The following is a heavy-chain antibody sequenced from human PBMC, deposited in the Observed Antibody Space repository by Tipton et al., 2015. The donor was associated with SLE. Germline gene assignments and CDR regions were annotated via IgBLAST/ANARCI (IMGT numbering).Heavy chain of an antibody. D-gene: IGHD2-2*01. CDR2: IIPIFGTA. V-gene: IGHV1-69*13. Sequence: QSGPEVKKPGSSVKVSCKASGGTFSSYGISWVRQAPGQGLDWMGGIIPIFGTANYAQKFQGRVTITADESTSTVYMELSSLISEDTAVYYCATDYSSTSYYYYGMDLWGQGTTVTVSS. CDR1: GGTFSSYG. J-gene: IGHJ6*02. CDR3: ATDYSSTSYYYYGMDL.